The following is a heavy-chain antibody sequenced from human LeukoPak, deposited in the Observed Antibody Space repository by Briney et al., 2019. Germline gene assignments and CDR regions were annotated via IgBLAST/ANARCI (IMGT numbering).Heavy chain of an antibody. CDR1: GFTFSSYS. D-gene: IGHD5-24*01. Sequence: GGSLRLSCAASGFTFSSYSMNWVRQAPGKGLEWVSSISSSSSYIYYADSVKGRFTISRDNSKNTLYLQMNSLRAEDTAVYYCAKEMATIPLAFDYWGQGTLVTVSS. V-gene: IGHV3-21*04. CDR2: ISSSSSYI. CDR3: AKEMATIPLAFDY. J-gene: IGHJ4*02.